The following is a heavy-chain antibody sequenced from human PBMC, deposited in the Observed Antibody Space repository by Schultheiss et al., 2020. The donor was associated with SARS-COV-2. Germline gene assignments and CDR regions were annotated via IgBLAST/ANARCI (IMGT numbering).Heavy chain of an antibody. CDR3: ARDPYDFWSGYRGYGMDV. J-gene: IGHJ6*02. Sequence: GGSLRLSCAASGFTFSSYSMNWVRQAPGKGLEWVSSISSSSSYIYYADSVKGRFTISRDNAKNSLYLQMNSLRAEDTAVYYCARDPYDFWSGYRGYGMDVWGQGTTVTVSS. CDR1: GFTFSSYS. V-gene: IGHV3-21*01. CDR2: ISSSSSYI. D-gene: IGHD3-3*01.